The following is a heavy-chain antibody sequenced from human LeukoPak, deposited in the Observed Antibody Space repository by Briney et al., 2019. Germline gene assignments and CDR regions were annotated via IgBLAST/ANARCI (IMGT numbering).Heavy chain of an antibody. D-gene: IGHD3-10*01. Sequence: ASVKVSCKASGGTFSSYAISWVRQAPGQGLEWMRGIIPIFGTANYAQKFQGRVTITADESTSTAYMELSSLRSEDTAVYYCARDLYDYYGSGSFYSYYGMDVWGQGTTVTVSS. CDR1: GGTFSSYA. V-gene: IGHV1-69*13. CDR2: IIPIFGTA. CDR3: ARDLYDYYGSGSFYSYYGMDV. J-gene: IGHJ6*02.